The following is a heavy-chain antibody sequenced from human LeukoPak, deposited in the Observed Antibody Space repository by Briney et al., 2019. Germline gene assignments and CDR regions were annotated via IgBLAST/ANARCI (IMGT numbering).Heavy chain of an antibody. CDR2: IYYSGSA. CDR3: ARTRHSGSYLAY. V-gene: IGHV4-39*07. D-gene: IGHD1-26*01. CDR1: GGSISSNSYY. J-gene: IGHJ4*02. Sequence: PSETLSLTCTVSGGSISSNSYYWGWIRQPPGKGLEWIGSIYYSGSAYYNPSLKSRVTISVDTSKNQFSLKLSSVTAADTAVYYCARTRHSGSYLAYWGQGALVTVSS.